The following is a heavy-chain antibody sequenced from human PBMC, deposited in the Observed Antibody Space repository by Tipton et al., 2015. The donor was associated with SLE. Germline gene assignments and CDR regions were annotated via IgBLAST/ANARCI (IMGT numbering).Heavy chain of an antibody. D-gene: IGHD2-2*01. V-gene: IGHV4-59*12. CDR3: ARGRSTSLPMDV. J-gene: IGHJ6*03. CDR2: IYYSGST. Sequence: LRLSCTVSGGSISSYYWSWIRQPPGKGLEWIGYIYYSGSTNYNPSLKSRVTISVDTSKNQFSLKLSSVTAADTAVYYCARGRSTSLPMDVWGKGTTVTVSS. CDR1: GGSISSYY.